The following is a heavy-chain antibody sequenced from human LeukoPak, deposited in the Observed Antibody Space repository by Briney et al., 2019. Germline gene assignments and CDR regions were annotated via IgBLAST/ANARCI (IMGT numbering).Heavy chain of an antibody. Sequence: PGGSLRLSCAASGFTFSSYAMSWVRQAPGKGLEWVSAITGTGDSTYFADSVKGRFTISRDNSKNTLYLQMHSLRAEDTALYYCAKVVVISATLHAFDIWGQGTVVTVSS. D-gene: IGHD2-15*01. V-gene: IGHV3-23*01. J-gene: IGHJ3*02. CDR3: AKVVVISATLHAFDI. CDR1: GFTFSSYA. CDR2: ITGTGDST.